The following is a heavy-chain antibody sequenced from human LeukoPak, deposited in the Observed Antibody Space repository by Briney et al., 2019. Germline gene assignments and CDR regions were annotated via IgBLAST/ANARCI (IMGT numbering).Heavy chain of an antibody. CDR3: ARSPSDIIAAAEFDP. J-gene: IGHJ5*02. CDR1: GGAFASYA. D-gene: IGHD6-13*01. Sequence: SVKVSCKASGGAFASYAISWVRQAPGQGLEWMGRIIPILGIANYAQKFQGRVTITADKSTSTAYMELSSLRSEDTAVYYCARSPSDIIAAAEFDPWGQGTLVTVSS. CDR2: IIPILGIA. V-gene: IGHV1-69*04.